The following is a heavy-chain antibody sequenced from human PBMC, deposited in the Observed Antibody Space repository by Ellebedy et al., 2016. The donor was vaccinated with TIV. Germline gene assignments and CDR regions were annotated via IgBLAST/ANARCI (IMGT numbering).Heavy chain of an antibody. Sequence: AASVKVSCKASGYTFTSYGISWVRQAPGQGLEWMGWISAYNGNTHYAQKLQGRVTMTTDTSTSTAYMELRSLRSDDTAVYYCARSPQSSSNWYVYYYYYGMDVWGQGTTVTVSS. V-gene: IGHV1-18*01. J-gene: IGHJ6*02. CDR2: ISAYNGNT. CDR3: ARSPQSSSNWYVYYYYYGMDV. D-gene: IGHD6-13*01. CDR1: GYTFTSYG.